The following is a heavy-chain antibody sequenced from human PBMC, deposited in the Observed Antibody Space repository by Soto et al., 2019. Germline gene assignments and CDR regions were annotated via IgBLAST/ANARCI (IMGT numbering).Heavy chain of an antibody. J-gene: IGHJ4*02. CDR2: SSAHNGNT. Sequence: QVHLVQSGAEVKKPGASVKVSCKASGYTFTSYGITWVRQAPGQGLEWMGWSSAHNGNTDYAQKLQGRVIVTRDTSTITAYMELRSLRSDDTAVYYCARGRYGDYWGQGGRVTVSS. V-gene: IGHV1-18*01. D-gene: IGHD1-1*01. CDR1: GYTFTSYG. CDR3: ARGRYGDY.